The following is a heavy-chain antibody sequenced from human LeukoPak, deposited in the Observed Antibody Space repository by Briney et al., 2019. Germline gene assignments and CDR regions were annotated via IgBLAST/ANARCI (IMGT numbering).Heavy chain of an antibody. J-gene: IGHJ4*02. Sequence: PGGSLRLSCAAFGFTFSSYSMNWVRQAPGKGLEWLSYTTSSGGTIYYADSVKGRFTISRDNAKNSLYLQMHSLRDADTAVYYCARVRAGYYCDNWGQGTLVTVSS. V-gene: IGHV3-48*02. CDR2: TTSSGGTI. CDR1: GFTFSSYS. CDR3: ARVRAGYYCDN.